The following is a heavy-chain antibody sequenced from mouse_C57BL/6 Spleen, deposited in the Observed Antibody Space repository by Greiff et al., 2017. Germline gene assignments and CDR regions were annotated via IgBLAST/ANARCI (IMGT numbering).Heavy chain of an antibody. CDR3: ARGGYSNYESFAY. J-gene: IGHJ3*01. D-gene: IGHD2-5*01. CDR2: IYPGSGST. Sequence: QVQLKQPGAELVKPGASVKMSCKASGYTFTSYWITWVKQRPGQGLEWIGDIYPGSGSTNYNEKFKSKATLTVDTSSSIAYMQLSSLTSEDSAVYYCARGGYSNYESFAYWGQGTLVTVSA. CDR1: GYTFTSYW. V-gene: IGHV1-55*01.